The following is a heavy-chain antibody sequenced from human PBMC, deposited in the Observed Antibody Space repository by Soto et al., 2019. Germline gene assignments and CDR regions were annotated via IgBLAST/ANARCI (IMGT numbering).Heavy chain of an antibody. V-gene: IGHV4-30-2*01. CDR2: IYQSGRT. Sequence: SETLSLTCAVSGGSISSGGYCWSWIRQHPGKGLEWIGYIYQSGRTYYNPALKSRVTISVDWSKNQFALELSSVTAADTAVYYCARESRSSRYDSSGYSQFWFFDLWGRGTLVTVSS. CDR3: ARESRSSRYDSSGYSQFWFFDL. J-gene: IGHJ2*01. D-gene: IGHD3-22*01. CDR1: GGSISSGGYC.